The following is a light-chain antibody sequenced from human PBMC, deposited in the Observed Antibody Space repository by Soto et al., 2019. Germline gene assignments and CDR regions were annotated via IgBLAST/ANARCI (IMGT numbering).Light chain of an antibody. Sequence: DIQITQSPSTVSASVPDGFTITCRASQSISSWLAWYQQKPGKAPKLLIYDASSLESGVPSRFSGSGSGTEFTLTISSLQPDDFATYYCQQYNSYSLTFGGGTKVDI. CDR2: DAS. V-gene: IGKV1-5*01. CDR1: QSISSW. CDR3: QQYNSYSLT. J-gene: IGKJ4*01.